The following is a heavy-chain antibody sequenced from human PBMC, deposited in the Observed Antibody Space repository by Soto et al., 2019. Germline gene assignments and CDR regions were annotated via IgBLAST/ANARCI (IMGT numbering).Heavy chain of an antibody. V-gene: IGHV4-59*01. D-gene: IGHD2-2*01. CDR2: IYYSGST. J-gene: IGHJ6*02. CDR1: GGSISSYY. CDR3: ARVLPAAPWDYYYGMDV. Sequence: KASETLSLTCTVSGGSISSYYWSWIRQPPGKGLEWIGYIYYSGSTNYNPSLKSRITITVDTSKNLFSLKLSSVTAADTAVYYCARVLPAAPWDYYYGMDVWGQGTTVTVS.